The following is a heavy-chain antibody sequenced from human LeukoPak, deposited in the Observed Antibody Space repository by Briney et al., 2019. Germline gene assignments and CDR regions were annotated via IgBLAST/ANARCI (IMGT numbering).Heavy chain of an antibody. CDR2: MNPTSGKA. J-gene: IGHJ6*02. D-gene: IGHD3-22*01. V-gene: IGHV1-8*01. Sequence: ASVKVSCKASGYTFTNYDVNWVRQATGQGLEWMGWMNPTSGKAGFAQRFQGRVSMTRNISISTAYMELSSLRSEDTAVYYCARDFFDGHGYTFYYYGMDVWGQGTTVTVSS. CDR1: GYTFTNYD. CDR3: ARDFFDGHGYTFYYYGMDV.